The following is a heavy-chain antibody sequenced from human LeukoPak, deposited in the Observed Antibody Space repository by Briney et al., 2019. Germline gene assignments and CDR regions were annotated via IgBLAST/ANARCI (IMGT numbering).Heavy chain of an antibody. D-gene: IGHD5-24*01. Sequence: GGSLRLSCAASGFTFSSSAMSWVRQAPGKGLEWVSSISGSGSGGSTYYADSVKGRFTISRDNSKNTLYLQMNSLRAEDTAVYYCAKSGYNRFDYWGQGPLVTVSS. CDR3: AKSGYNRFDY. CDR2: ISGSGSGGST. CDR1: GFTFSSSA. V-gene: IGHV3-23*01. J-gene: IGHJ4*02.